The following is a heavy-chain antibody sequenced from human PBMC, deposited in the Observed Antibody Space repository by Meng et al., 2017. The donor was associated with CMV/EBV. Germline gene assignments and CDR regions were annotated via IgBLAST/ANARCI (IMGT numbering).Heavy chain of an antibody. CDR2: INHSGST. CDR1: GGSFSGYY. V-gene: IGHV4-34*01. Sequence: SETLSLTCAVYGGSFSGYYWSWIRQPPGKGLEWIGEINHSGSTNYNPSLKSRVTISVDTSKNQFSLKLSSVTAADTAVYYCARGIFGVVRAVDYWGQGTLVTVSS. D-gene: IGHD3-3*01. J-gene: IGHJ4*02. CDR3: ARGIFGVVRAVDY.